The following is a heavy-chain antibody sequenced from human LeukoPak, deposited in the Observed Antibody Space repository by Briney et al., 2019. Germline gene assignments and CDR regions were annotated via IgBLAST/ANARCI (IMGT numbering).Heavy chain of an antibody. CDR1: GFTFSGYG. D-gene: IGHD2-2*01. J-gene: IGHJ4*02. CDR2: ISYDGSNK. V-gene: IGHV3-30*18. Sequence: GGSLRLSCAASGFTFSGYGMHWVRQAPGKGLEWVAVISYDGSNKYYADSVKGRFTISRDNSKNTLYLQMNSLRAEDTAVYYCAKDQYCSSTSCYAFDYWGQGTLVTVSS. CDR3: AKDQYCSSTSCYAFDY.